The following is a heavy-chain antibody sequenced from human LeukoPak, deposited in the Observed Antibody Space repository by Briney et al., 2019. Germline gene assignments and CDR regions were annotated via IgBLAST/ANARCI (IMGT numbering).Heavy chain of an antibody. V-gene: IGHV1-18*01. CDR3: AREGYYYDSSEIHH. CDR2: ISTYNGNT. D-gene: IGHD3-22*01. CDR1: GYTFTSYG. J-gene: IGHJ1*01. Sequence: ASVKVSCKSSGYTFTSYGISWVRQAPGQGLEGMGWISTYNGNTNYAQKLQGRVTITTDTSMSTAYMELRSLRSDDTPVYYCAREGYYYDSSEIHHWGQGTLVTVSS.